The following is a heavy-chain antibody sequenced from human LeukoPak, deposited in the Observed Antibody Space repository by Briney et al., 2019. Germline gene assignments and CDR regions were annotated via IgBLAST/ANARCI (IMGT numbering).Heavy chain of an antibody. Sequence: GGSLRLSCAASGFTFSSNAMSWVRQAPGKGLEWVSGISGSGSNTYYADPVKGRFTISRDSSKNTLYLQMNSLRAEDTAVYYCAKDGSNYDFWSGYYEYYFDYWGQGTLVTVSS. D-gene: IGHD3-3*01. V-gene: IGHV3-23*01. CDR3: AKDGSNYDFWSGYYEYYFDY. CDR2: ISGSGSNT. CDR1: GFTFSSNA. J-gene: IGHJ4*02.